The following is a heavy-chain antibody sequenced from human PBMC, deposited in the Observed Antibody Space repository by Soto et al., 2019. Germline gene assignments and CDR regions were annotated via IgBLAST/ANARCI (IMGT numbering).Heavy chain of an antibody. CDR3: AKDRGALLVGADFDC. V-gene: IGHV3-23*01. D-gene: IGHD1-26*01. Sequence: EVQLLESGGHLVQPGGSLRLSCAASGFTFSRIAMSWVRQASGKALEWVSGISVTGDSTYYADSVKGRFTISRDNSKNTLYLLMNSLRAEDTAVYYCAKDRGALLVGADFDCWGQGTLVSVSS. CDR2: ISVTGDST. J-gene: IGHJ4*02. CDR1: GFTFSRIA.